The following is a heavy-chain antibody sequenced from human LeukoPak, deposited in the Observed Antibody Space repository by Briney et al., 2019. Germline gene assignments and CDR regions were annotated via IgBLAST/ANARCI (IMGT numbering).Heavy chain of an antibody. CDR1: GFTFSSYW. J-gene: IGHJ4*02. V-gene: IGHV3-74*01. Sequence: GGSLRLSCAASGFTFSSYWMHWVRQVPGKGLVWVSRINTDGSSTSYADSVKGRFTISRDNAKKTLYLQMSSLRAEDTAVYYCAGGWSFDYWGQGTLVTVSS. CDR3: AGGWSFDY. D-gene: IGHD6-19*01. CDR2: INTDGSST.